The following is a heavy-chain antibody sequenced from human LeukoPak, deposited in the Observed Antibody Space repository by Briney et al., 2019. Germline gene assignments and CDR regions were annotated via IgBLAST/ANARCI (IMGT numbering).Heavy chain of an antibody. D-gene: IGHD6-19*01. CDR3: VRASAGTYFDY. Sequence: GGSLRLSCETSGFTFSSSWMNWVRQAPGKGLEWVANIMHDGSEKYYLDSVKGRFTISRDNAKNSMYLQMNSLRAEDTAVYYCVRASAGTYFDYWGQGTLVTVSS. CDR1: GFTFSSSW. CDR2: IMHDGSEK. V-gene: IGHV3-7*01. J-gene: IGHJ4*02.